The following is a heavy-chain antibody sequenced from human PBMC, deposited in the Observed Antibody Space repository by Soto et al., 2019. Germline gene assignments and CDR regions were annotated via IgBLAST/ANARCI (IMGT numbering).Heavy chain of an antibody. Sequence: GGSVRLSCAASGFTFSSYSMNWFRQGPGKGLEWVSYITSSSSSKYYADSVKGRFTISRDNAKNSLYLQMNSLRAEDTAVYYCARDQLYYNDISGRPLNAFDVWGQGTMVTVSS. D-gene: IGHD3-22*01. V-gene: IGHV3-48*01. J-gene: IGHJ3*01. CDR1: GFTFSSYS. CDR3: ARDQLYYNDISGRPLNAFDV. CDR2: ITSSSSSK.